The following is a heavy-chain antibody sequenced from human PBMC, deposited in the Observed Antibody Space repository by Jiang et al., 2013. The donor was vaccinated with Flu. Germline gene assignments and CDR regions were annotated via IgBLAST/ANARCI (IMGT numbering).Heavy chain of an antibody. Sequence: PGTSVKVSCKASGFTFANSAVQWVRQARGQRLEWIGRIVVGSGNTIYAQKFQERVTITRDMSTATAYMEVSSLRSEDTAVYYCAAAPHYQLEGHQFYHYYYMDVWGKGTTVTVSS. V-gene: IGHV1-58*01. CDR3: AAAPHYQLEGHQFYHYYYMDV. CDR2: IVVGSGNT. D-gene: IGHD2-2*01. CDR1: GFTFANSA. J-gene: IGHJ6*03.